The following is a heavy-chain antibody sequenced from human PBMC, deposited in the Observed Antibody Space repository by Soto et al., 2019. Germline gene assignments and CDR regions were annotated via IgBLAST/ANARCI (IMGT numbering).Heavy chain of an antibody. J-gene: IGHJ4*02. Sequence: SETLSLTCAVYGGSFSGYYWSWIRQPPGKGLEWIGEINHSGSTNYNPSLKSRVTISVDTSKNQFSLKLSSVTAADTAVYYCAGGGNYYDSSGYFFYWGQGTLVTVSS. CDR2: INHSGST. CDR1: GGSFSGYY. V-gene: IGHV4-34*01. CDR3: AGGGNYYDSSGYFFY. D-gene: IGHD3-22*01.